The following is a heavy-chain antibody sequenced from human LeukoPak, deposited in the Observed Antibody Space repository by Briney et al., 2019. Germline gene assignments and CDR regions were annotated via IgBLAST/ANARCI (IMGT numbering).Heavy chain of an antibody. J-gene: IGHJ4*02. CDR2: ISGDGDGT. D-gene: IGHD3-22*01. CDR3: AKRGNYYEFDY. CDR1: GFTFSSYW. V-gene: IGHV3-23*01. Sequence: GGSLRLSCAASGFTFSSYWMSWVRQAPGKGLEWVSIISGDGDGTYYADSVKGRFTISRDNSKNTLFLQMNSLRAEDTAVYYCAKRGNYYEFDYWGQGTLVTVSS.